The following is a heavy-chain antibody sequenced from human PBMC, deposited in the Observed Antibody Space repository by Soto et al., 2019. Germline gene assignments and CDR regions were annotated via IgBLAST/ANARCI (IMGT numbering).Heavy chain of an antibody. V-gene: IGHV1-69*02. CDR2: IIPILGIA. D-gene: IGHD1-26*01. Sequence: QVQLVQSGAEVKKPGSSVKVSCKASGRTFSSYTISWVRQAPGQGLEWMGRIIPILGIANYAQKFQGRVTITADKSTSTAYMELSSLRSEDTAVYYCASSLEYSGSYFFDYWGQGTLVTVSS. CDR3: ASSLEYSGSYFFDY. CDR1: GRTFSSYT. J-gene: IGHJ4*02.